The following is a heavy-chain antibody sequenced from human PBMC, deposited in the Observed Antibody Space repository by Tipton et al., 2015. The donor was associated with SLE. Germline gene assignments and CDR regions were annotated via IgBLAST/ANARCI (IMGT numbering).Heavy chain of an antibody. J-gene: IGHJ4*02. D-gene: IGHD6-19*01. CDR1: GGSFSGYH. V-gene: IGHV4-34*01. CDR2: IADTGSV. Sequence: TLSLTCAVYGGSFSGYHWTWVRQPPGQGLGWIGEIADTGSVNYNPSLKSRVTISLDTSKSQFSLILNSLTAADTAVYYCARGPFQRWPPGAYWGQGTLVTVSS. CDR3: ARGPFQRWPPGAY.